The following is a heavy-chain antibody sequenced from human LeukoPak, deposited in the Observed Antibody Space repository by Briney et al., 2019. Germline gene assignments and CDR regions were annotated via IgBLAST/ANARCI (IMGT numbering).Heavy chain of an antibody. V-gene: IGHV3-21*01. CDR3: AKFTYYYDSSGLKSYYFDY. J-gene: IGHJ4*02. CDR1: GFTFSSYS. Sequence: GGSLRLSCAASGFTFSSYSTNWVRQAPGKGLEWVSSISSSSSYIYYADSVKGRFTISRDNAKNSLYLQMNSLRAEDTAVYYCAKFTYYYDSSGLKSYYFDYWGQGTLVTVSS. CDR2: ISSSSSYI. D-gene: IGHD3-22*01.